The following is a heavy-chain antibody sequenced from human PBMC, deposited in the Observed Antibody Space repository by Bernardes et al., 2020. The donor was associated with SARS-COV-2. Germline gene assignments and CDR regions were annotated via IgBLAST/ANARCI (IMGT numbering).Heavy chain of an antibody. CDR2: ISGSGGST. CDR3: AKGRDSGYLVPFDY. CDR1: GFSFSTYS. V-gene: IGHV3-23*01. J-gene: IGHJ4*02. Sequence: GSLRLSCAASGFSFSTYSMIWVRQIPGKGLEWVSAISGSGGSTYYADSVKGRFTISRDNSKNTLYLQMNSLRAEDTAVYYCAKGRDSGYLVPFDYWGQGTLVTVSS. D-gene: IGHD3-22*01.